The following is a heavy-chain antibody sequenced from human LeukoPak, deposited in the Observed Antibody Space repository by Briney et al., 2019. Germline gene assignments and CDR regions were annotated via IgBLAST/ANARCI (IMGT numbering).Heavy chain of an antibody. CDR2: IYYSGST. CDR1: GDSISTGSYY. J-gene: IGHJ5*02. Sequence: SETLSLTCTVSGDSISTGSYYWSWIRQPPGKGLEWIGSIYYSGSTYYNPSLKSRVTISVDTSKNQFSLKLSSVTAADTAVYYCARDKEGSYYGSGNSWFDPWGQGTLVTVSS. V-gene: IGHV4-39*07. D-gene: IGHD3-10*01. CDR3: ARDKEGSYYGSGNSWFDP.